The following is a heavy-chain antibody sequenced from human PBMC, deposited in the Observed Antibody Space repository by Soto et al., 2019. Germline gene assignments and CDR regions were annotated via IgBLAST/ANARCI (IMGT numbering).Heavy chain of an antibody. CDR1: GYTFTSYY. V-gene: IGHV1-46*01. CDR3: ARGWDLRGYSYGAGGLDY. CDR2: INPSGGST. J-gene: IGHJ4*02. D-gene: IGHD5-18*01. Sequence: QVQLVQSGAEVKKPGASVKVSCKASGYTFTSYYMHWVRQAPGQGLEWMGIINPSGGSTSYAQKFQGRVTMTRDTSTSTVYMELSILRSEDTAVYYCARGWDLRGYSYGAGGLDYWGQGTMVTVSS.